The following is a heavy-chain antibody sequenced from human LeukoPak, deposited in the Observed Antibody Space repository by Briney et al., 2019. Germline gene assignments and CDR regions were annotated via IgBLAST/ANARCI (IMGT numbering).Heavy chain of an antibody. CDR3: ARDGDSNWYFDL. V-gene: IGHV3-23*01. D-gene: IGHD4-11*01. J-gene: IGHJ2*01. CDR1: GFTFSSYA. Sequence: PGGSLRLSCAASGFTFSSYAMSWVRQAPGKGLEWVSAISGSGGSTYYADSVKGRFTISRDNSKNTLYLQMNSLRAEDTAIYYCARDGDSNWYFDLWGRGTLVTVSS. CDR2: ISGSGGST.